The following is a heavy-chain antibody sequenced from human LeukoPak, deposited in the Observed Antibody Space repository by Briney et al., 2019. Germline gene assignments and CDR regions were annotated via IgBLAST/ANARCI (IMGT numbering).Heavy chain of an antibody. CDR1: GFTFSSYA. V-gene: IGHV3-23*01. Sequence: PGGSLRLSCAASGFTFSSYAMSWVRQAPGKGLEWVSAISGSGGSTYYADSVKGRFTISRDNSKNTLYLQMNSLRAEDTAVYYCAKAAREYKRIRGETFAAFDIWGQGTMVTVSS. CDR3: AKAAREYKRIRGETFAAFDI. J-gene: IGHJ3*02. CDR2: ISGSGGST. D-gene: IGHD1-26*01.